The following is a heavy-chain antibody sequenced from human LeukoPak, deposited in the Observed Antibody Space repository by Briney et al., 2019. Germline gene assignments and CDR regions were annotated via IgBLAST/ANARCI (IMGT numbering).Heavy chain of an antibody. CDR2: ISGSGGST. J-gene: IGHJ1*01. D-gene: IGHD1-26*01. Sequence: PGGSLRLSCAASGFTFSSYAMSWVRQAPGKGLEWVSAISGSGGSTYYADSVKGRFTISRDNSKNTLYLQMNSLRAEDTAVYYCAKVYKIVGATLGYFQHWGQGTLVTVSS. V-gene: IGHV3-23*01. CDR3: AKVYKIVGATLGYFQH. CDR1: GFTFSSYA.